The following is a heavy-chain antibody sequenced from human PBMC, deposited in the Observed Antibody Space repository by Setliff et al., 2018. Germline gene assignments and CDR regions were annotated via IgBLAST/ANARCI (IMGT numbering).Heavy chain of an antibody. J-gene: IGHJ6*02. D-gene: IGHD3-3*01. CDR2: ISSSGSTI. CDR3: ARDSSSAEDYNFWSGYYHYYYYYGMDV. CDR1: GFTFSDYY. Sequence: GSLRLSCAASGFTFSDYYMSWIRQAPGKGLEWVSYISSSGSTIYYADSVKGRFTISRDNAKNSLYLQMNSLRAEDTAVYYCARDSSSAEDYNFWSGYYHYYYYYGMDVWGQGTTVTVSS. V-gene: IGHV3-11*04.